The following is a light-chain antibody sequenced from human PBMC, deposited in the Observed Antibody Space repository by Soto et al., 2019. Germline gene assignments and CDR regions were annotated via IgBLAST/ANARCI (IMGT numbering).Light chain of an antibody. Sequence: EIVMTQSPATLSVSPGERATLSCRASQSVGSNLAWYQQKPGQAPRLLLYDASTRATGIPARFSGSGSGTDFTLTISSLQSEDFGVYYCHQYNKWPPITFGQGTRLEIK. CDR3: HQYNKWPPIT. J-gene: IGKJ5*01. V-gene: IGKV3-15*01. CDR2: DAS. CDR1: QSVGSN.